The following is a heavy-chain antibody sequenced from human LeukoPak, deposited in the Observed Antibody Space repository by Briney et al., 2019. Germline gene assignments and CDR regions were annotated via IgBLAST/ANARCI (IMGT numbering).Heavy chain of an antibody. Sequence: SETLSLTCSVSGASVTIDYWSWIRQPPGKGLEWIGHISNSGRTTYRSSLKSRVTISLDTSRNQFSLKLSSVTAADTAVFYCASLLRGQYSSGWFPGKHFQHWGQGTLVTVSS. CDR2: ISNSGRT. CDR3: ASLLRGQYSSGWFPGKHFQH. CDR1: GASVTIDY. V-gene: IGHV4-59*08. J-gene: IGHJ1*01. D-gene: IGHD6-19*01.